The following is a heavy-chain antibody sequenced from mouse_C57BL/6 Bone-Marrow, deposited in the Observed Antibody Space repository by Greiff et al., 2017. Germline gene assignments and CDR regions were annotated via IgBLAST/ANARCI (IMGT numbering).Heavy chain of an antibody. CDR1: GYTFTSYW. J-gene: IGHJ4*01. D-gene: IGHD1-1*02. CDR3: ARGENWWGASMDY. CDR2: IYPGSGST. Sequence: QVQLQQPGAELVKPGASVKMSCKASGYTFTSYWITWVKQRPGQGLEWIGDIYPGSGSTNYNEKFKSKATLTVDTSSSTAYMQLSSLTSEDSAVYYCARGENWWGASMDYWGQGTSVTVSS. V-gene: IGHV1-55*01.